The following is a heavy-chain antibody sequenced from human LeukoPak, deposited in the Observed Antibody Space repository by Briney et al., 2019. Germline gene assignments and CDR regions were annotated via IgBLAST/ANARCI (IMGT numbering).Heavy chain of an antibody. Sequence: GGSLRLSYAASGFTFSSYSMNWVRQAPGKGLEWVANIKQDESEEYYVDSVKGRFTISRDNAKNSLYLQMNSLRAEDTAVYYCARDQQLPDYWGQGTLVTVSS. CDR2: IKQDESEE. CDR3: ARDQQLPDY. J-gene: IGHJ4*02. V-gene: IGHV3-7*01. CDR1: GFTFSSYS. D-gene: IGHD6-13*01.